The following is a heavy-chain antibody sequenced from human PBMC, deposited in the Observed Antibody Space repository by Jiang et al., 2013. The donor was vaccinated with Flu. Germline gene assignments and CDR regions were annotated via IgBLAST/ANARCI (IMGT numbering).Heavy chain of an antibody. Sequence: VESGGDLVQPGRSLRLSCTASGFTFGDYAMSWVRQAPGKGLEWVGFIRSKTYGGTTEYAASVKGRFTISRDDSKSIAYLQMNSLKIEDTAVYYCTRDSYYGDLSLPDYWGQGTLVTVSS. CDR1: GFTFGDYA. J-gene: IGHJ4*02. V-gene: IGHV3-49*04. D-gene: IGHD4-17*01. CDR3: TRDSYYGDLSLPDY. CDR2: IRSKTYGGTT.